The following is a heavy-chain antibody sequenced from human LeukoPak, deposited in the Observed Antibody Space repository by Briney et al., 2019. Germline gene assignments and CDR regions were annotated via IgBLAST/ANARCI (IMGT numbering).Heavy chain of an antibody. CDR1: GGSFSGYY. J-gene: IGHJ5*02. V-gene: IGHV4-34*01. CDR2: INHSGST. CDR3: ARRPRPYPNWFDP. Sequence: PSETLSLTCAVYGGSFSGYYWSWIRQPPGKGLEWIGEINHSGSTNYNPSLKSRVTISVDTSKNQFSLKLSSVTAADTAVYYCARRPRPYPNWFDPWGQGPLVTVSS.